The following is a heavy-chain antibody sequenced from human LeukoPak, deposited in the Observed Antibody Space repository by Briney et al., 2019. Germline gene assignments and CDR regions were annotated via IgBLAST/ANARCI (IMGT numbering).Heavy chain of an antibody. Sequence: ASVKVSCKASGYTFTSYAMHWVRQAPGQGLEWMGWINPNSGGTNYAQKFQGRVTMTRDTSISTAYMELSRLRSDDTAVYYCARNIAARPMGDAFDIWGQGKMVTVSS. CDR3: ARNIAARPMGDAFDI. D-gene: IGHD6-6*01. CDR2: INPNSGGT. J-gene: IGHJ3*02. V-gene: IGHV1-2*02. CDR1: GYTFTSYA.